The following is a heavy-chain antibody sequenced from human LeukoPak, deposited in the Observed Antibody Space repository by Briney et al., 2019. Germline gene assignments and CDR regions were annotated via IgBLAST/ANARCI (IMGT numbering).Heavy chain of an antibody. J-gene: IGHJ4*02. V-gene: IGHV3-53*01. CDR2: IYSSGNT. CDR3: GRGVTNIAVGDY. D-gene: IGHD6-19*01. Sequence: GGSLRLSCAASGFTVSNNYMNWVRQAPGKGLEWVSIIYSSGNTYYPDSVEGRFPIPRDNSKNMVYLQMNNLRAEDTAVYYCGRGVTNIAVGDYWGQGTLVTVSS. CDR1: GFTVSNNY.